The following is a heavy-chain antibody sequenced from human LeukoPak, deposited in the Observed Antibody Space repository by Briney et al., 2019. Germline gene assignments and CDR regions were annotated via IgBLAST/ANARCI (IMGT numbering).Heavy chain of an antibody. J-gene: IGHJ4*02. CDR3: ARHEYYYDSSGYYYYFDY. CDR2: IYPGDSDT. CDR1: GYSFTSYC. V-gene: IGHV5-51*01. Sequence: GESLKISCKGSGYSFTSYCIGWVRQMPGKGLEWMGIIYPGDSDTRYSPSFQGQVTISADKSISTAYLQWSSLKASDTAMYYCARHEYYYDSSGYYYYFDYWGQGTLVTVSS. D-gene: IGHD3-22*01.